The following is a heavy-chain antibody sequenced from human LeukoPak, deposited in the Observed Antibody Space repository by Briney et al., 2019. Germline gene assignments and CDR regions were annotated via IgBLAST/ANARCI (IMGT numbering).Heavy chain of an antibody. CDR2: ISYDGSNK. V-gene: IGHV3-30*03. CDR3: ARSYCGGDCYPPYNWFDP. J-gene: IGHJ5*02. CDR1: GFTFSSYG. Sequence: HPGGSLRLSCAASGFTFSSYGMHWVRQAPGKGLEWVAVISYDGSNKYYADSVKGRFTISRDNSKNTLYLQMNSLRSEDTAVYYCARSYCGGDCYPPYNWFDPWGQGTLVTVSS. D-gene: IGHD2-21*02.